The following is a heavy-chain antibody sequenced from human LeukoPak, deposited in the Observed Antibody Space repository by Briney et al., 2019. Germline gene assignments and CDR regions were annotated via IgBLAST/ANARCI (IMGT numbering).Heavy chain of an antibody. CDR3: ARELGPLPSRPYYYYGMDV. CDR2: IIPIFGTA. J-gene: IGHJ6*02. Sequence: ASVKVSCKASGGTFSSYAISWVRQAPGQGLEWMGGIIPIFGTANYAQKFQGRVTITADESTSTAYRELSSLRSEDTAVYYCARELGPLPSRPYYYYGMDVWGQGTTVTVSS. CDR1: GGTFSSYA. V-gene: IGHV1-69*13.